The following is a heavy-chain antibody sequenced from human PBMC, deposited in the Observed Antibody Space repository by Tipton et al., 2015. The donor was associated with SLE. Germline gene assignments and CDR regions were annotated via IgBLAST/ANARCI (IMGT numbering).Heavy chain of an antibody. D-gene: IGHD3-22*01. CDR3: ATIGDSSGYAPFAL. V-gene: IGHV4-4*07. CDR1: GGPISSYY. Sequence: TLSLTCTVSGGPISSYYWSWIRQPAGKGLEWIGRIYTSGTTNYNPSLKGRFTVSLDTSKTMFSLNLSSVTAADTAVYYCATIGDSSGYAPFALWGQGTLVTVSS. CDR2: IYTSGTT. J-gene: IGHJ4*02.